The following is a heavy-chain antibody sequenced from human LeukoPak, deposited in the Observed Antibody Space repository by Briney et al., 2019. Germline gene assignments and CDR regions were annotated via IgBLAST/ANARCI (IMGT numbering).Heavy chain of an antibody. J-gene: IGHJ5*02. CDR3: ARRGFWNDYGYNWFDP. CDR2: IYYSGNI. Sequence: PSETLSLTCTVSGGSISSSSYYWGWIRQPPGKGLEWIASIYYSGNIYYNPSLKSRVTISVDTSKNQFSLKLSSVTAADTAVYYCARRGFWNDYGYNWFDPWGQGTLVTVSS. D-gene: IGHD3-3*01. V-gene: IGHV4-39*01. CDR1: GGSISSSSYY.